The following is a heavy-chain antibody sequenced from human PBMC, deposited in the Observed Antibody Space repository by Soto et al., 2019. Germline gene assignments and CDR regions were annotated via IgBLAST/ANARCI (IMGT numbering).Heavy chain of an antibody. CDR2: IIPIFGTA. Sequence: SVKVSCKASGGTFSSYAIDWVRQAPGQGLEWMGGIIPIFGTANYAQKFQGRVTITADESTSTAYMELRSLRYEDTAVYYCARGVNHDSSGYYYFYWVKGTLVTVSS. J-gene: IGHJ4*02. D-gene: IGHD3-22*01. CDR1: GGTFSSYA. V-gene: IGHV1-69*13. CDR3: ARGVNHDSSGYYYFY.